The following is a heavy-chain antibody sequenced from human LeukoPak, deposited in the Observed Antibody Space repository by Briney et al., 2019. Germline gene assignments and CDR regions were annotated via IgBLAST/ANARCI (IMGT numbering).Heavy chain of an antibody. J-gene: IGHJ4*02. Sequence: SQTLSLTCTVSGGSISSGGYYWSWIRQHPGKGLEWIGYIYYSGSTYYNPSLKSRVTISGDTSKNQFSLKVSSVTAADTAVYYCARAKPYYFDYWGQGTLVTVSS. CDR3: ARAKPYYFDY. CDR2: IYYSGST. CDR1: GGSISSGGYY. V-gene: IGHV4-31*03. D-gene: IGHD1-14*01.